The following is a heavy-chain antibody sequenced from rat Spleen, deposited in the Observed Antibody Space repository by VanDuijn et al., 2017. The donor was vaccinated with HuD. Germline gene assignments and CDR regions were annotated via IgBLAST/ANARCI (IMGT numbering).Heavy chain of an antibody. CDR1: GFTFSDYY. Sequence: EVQLVESGGGLVQPGRSLKLSCAASGFTFSDYYMAWVRQAPTKGLEWVASISYDGGNTYYRDSVKGRFTISRDDGESTLYLQMDSLRSEDTATYYCARETGYNSYFDYWGQGVLVTVSS. CDR2: ISYDGGNT. J-gene: IGHJ2*01. V-gene: IGHV5-20*01. D-gene: IGHD1-4*01. CDR3: ARETGYNSYFDY.